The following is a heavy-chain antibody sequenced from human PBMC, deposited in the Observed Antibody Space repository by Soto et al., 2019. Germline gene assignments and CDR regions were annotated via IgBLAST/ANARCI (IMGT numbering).Heavy chain of an antibody. CDR2: VLPINGST. CDR1: GGLFSVYS. V-gene: IGHV1-69*06. J-gene: IGHJ4*01. D-gene: IGHD5-12*01. CDR3: ATIRVRGGPLRFED. Sequence: QVQLVQSGAEVKKPGSSVKVSCKTSGGLFSVYSFNWVRQAPGQGLEWMGGVLPINGSTDYAQKFQGRLTIPADRSTSTLYMELSRLTSGDTANYYCATIRVRGGPLRFEDGGQGTLISVSS.